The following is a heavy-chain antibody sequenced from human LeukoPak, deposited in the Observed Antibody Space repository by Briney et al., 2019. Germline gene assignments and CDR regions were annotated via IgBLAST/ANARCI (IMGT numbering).Heavy chain of an antibody. CDR3: ARRRYYYDSSGYYRSYYYYMDV. CDR1: GGSFSGYY. D-gene: IGHD3-22*01. V-gene: IGHV4-34*01. J-gene: IGHJ6*03. CDR2: INHSGST. Sequence: KTSETLSLTCAVYGGSFSGYYWSWIRQPPGKGLEWIGEINHSGSTNYNPSLKSRVTISVDTSKNQFSLKLSSVTAADTAVYYCARRRYYYDSSGYYRSYYYYMDVWGKGTTVTISS.